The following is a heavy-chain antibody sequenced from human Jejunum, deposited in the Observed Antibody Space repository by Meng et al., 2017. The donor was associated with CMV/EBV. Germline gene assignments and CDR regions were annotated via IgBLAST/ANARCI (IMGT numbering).Heavy chain of an antibody. J-gene: IGHJ6*02. CDR1: FTVSRYS. CDR2: ISSSSSYI. V-gene: IGHV3-21*01. CDR3: ARDVLKELSYYYYGMDV. Sequence: FTVSRYSMNWVSQSPGKGLEWVSSISSSSSYIYYADSVKGRFTISRDNAKNSLYLQMNSLRAEDTAVYYCARDVLKELSYYYYGMDVWGQGTTVTVSS. D-gene: IGHD3-16*02.